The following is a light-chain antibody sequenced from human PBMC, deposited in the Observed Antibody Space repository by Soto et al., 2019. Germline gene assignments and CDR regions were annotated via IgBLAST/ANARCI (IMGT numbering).Light chain of an antibody. J-gene: IGKJ1*01. Sequence: EIVLTQSPGTLSLSPGERATLSCRASQSVGSNYLAWYQQKPGQAPRLLISGASSRATGIPDMFSGSGSGTDFTLTITRLEPEDSAVYYCQQYGGSSGTFGQGTKVEIK. CDR3: QQYGGSSGT. V-gene: IGKV3-20*01. CDR2: GAS. CDR1: QSVGSNY.